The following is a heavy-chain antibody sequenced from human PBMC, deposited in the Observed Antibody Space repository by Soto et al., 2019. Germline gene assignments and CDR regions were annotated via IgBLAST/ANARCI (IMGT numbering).Heavy chain of an antibody. D-gene: IGHD3-22*01. Sequence: QVQLVQSGAEVKKPGSSVKVSCKASGGTFSSYAISWVRQAPGQGLEWMGGIIPIFGTANYAQKFQGRVTITADESTSTAYMELSRLRSEDTAVYYCARASRYDSSGYTPYYFDYWGQGTLVTVSS. CDR2: IIPIFGTA. V-gene: IGHV1-69*01. J-gene: IGHJ4*02. CDR1: GGTFSSYA. CDR3: ARASRYDSSGYTPYYFDY.